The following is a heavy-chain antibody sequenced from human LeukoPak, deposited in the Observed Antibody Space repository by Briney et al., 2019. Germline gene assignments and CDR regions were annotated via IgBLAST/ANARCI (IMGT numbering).Heavy chain of an antibody. CDR1: GYTFTGYY. CDR3: ARDRPLIVVVSAMDV. V-gene: IGHV1-2*02. D-gene: IGHD2-2*01. CDR2: INPNSGGT. Sequence: ASVKVSCKASGYTFTGYYMHWVRQAPGQGLEWMGWINPNSGGTNYAQKFQGRVTMTRDTSISTAYMELRRLRSDDTAVYYCARDRPLIVVVSAMDVWGKGTTVTVSS. J-gene: IGHJ6*03.